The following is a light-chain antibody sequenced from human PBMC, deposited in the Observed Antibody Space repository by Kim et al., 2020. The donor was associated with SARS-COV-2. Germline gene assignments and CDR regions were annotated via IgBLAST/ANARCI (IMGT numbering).Light chain of an antibody. V-gene: IGLV2-18*02. J-gene: IGLJ2*01. Sequence: QSVTTSCTGTSSDVGRYNRVSWYQQPPGTAPQLMIYEVSHRPSGVPDRFSGSKSGNTASLIISGLQAEDEDDYYCSSYTSRNTLVFGGGTQLTVL. CDR3: SSYTSRNTLV. CDR1: SSDVGRYNR. CDR2: EVS.